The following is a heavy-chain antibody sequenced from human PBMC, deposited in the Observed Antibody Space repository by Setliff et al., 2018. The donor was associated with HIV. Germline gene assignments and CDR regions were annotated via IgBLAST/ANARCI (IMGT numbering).Heavy chain of an antibody. CDR1: GGSISSGDYY. CDR2: IYYTGST. Sequence: SETLSLTCTVSGGSISSGDYYWSWIRQHPRKGLEWIGYIYYTGSTYYNPSLKSRVTISVDPSKNQFSLRLNSVTAADTAVYYCARASVGATGLYAFEIWGQGTMVTVSS. CDR3: ARASVGATGLYAFEI. D-gene: IGHD1-26*01. J-gene: IGHJ3*02. V-gene: IGHV4-30-4*08.